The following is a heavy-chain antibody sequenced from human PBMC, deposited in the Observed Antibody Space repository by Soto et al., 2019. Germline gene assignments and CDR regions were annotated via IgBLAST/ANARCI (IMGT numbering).Heavy chain of an antibody. V-gene: IGHV4-39*01. CDR1: GGSISSSTYY. CDR2: IYYNGGP. D-gene: IGHD3-10*01. Sequence: QLQLQESGPGLVKPSETLSLTCTVSGGSISSSTYYWSWIRQPPGKGLEWIGTIYYNGGPYYNPSLQSRLTISVDTSKNQFSLRLSSVTAADTAVYYCARRYVSGGRDYFDYWGQGTLVTVSS. J-gene: IGHJ4*02. CDR3: ARRYVSGGRDYFDY.